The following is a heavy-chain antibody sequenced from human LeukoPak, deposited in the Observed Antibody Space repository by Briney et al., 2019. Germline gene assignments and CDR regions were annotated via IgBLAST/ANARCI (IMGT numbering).Heavy chain of an antibody. D-gene: IGHD6-13*01. CDR2: ISWNSGSI. V-gene: IGHV3-9*01. Sequence: AGGSLRLSCAASGFTFDDYAMHWVRQAPGKGLEWVSGISWNSGSIGYADSVKGRFTISRDNAKNSLYLQMNSLRAEDTALYYCAKDSVAAGRVKGMDVWGQGTTVTVSS. J-gene: IGHJ6*02. CDR3: AKDSVAAGRVKGMDV. CDR1: GFTFDDYA.